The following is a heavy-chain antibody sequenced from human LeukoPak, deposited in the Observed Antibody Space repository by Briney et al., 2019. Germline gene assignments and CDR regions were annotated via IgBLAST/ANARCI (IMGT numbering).Heavy chain of an antibody. J-gene: IGHJ4*02. CDR1: GGSINSYY. Sequence: SETLSLTCTVSGGSINSYYWNWIRQPPGKGLEWIGYIYYRGRTNNNPSLKSRVTISVDTSKNQSSLKLSSVTAADTAVYYCARADYYDSSGYYEIDYWGQGTLVTVSS. D-gene: IGHD3-22*01. CDR3: ARADYYDSSGYYEIDY. V-gene: IGHV4-59*01. CDR2: IYYRGRT.